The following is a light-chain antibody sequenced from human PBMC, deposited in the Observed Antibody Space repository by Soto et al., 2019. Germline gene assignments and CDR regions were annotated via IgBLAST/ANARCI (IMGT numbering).Light chain of an antibody. Sequence: EIVLTQSPGTLSLSPGDTGTLSCRASQSVSSGYLAWYHQRPGQAPRLLIYGASTRATGIPDRFSGSGSGTDFTLTINRLEPEDFAVYYCQQYASSPYTFGPGTILQL. CDR3: QQYASSPYT. J-gene: IGKJ2*01. CDR1: QSVSSGY. V-gene: IGKV3-20*01. CDR2: GAS.